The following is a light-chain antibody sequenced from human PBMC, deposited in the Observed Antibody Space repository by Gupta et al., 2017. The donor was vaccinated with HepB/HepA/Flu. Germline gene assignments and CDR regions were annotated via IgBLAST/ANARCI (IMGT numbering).Light chain of an antibody. V-gene: IGLV1-47*01. CDR3: AAWDDSLSVV. J-gene: IGLJ2*01. CDR1: RSNIGSNY. Sequence: QSVLTQPPSASGTPGQRVTISCSGSRSNIGSNYVYWYQQPPGTAPKLLIYRSSQRPSGVPDRFSGSRSGTSASLAISGLRSEDEADYYCAAWDDSLSVVFGGGTKLTVL. CDR2: RSS.